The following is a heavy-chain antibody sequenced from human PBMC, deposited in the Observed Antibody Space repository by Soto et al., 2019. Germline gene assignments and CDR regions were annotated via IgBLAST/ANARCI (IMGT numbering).Heavy chain of an antibody. J-gene: IGHJ6*02. CDR2: MNPNSGNT. Sequence: ASVKVSCKASGYTFTSYDINWVRQATGQGLEWMGWMNPNSGNTGYAQKFQGRVTMTRNTSISTAYMELSSLRSEDTAVYYCARGDIVGANYYYYGMDVWGQGTTVTGSS. CDR3: ARGDIVGANYYYYGMDV. V-gene: IGHV1-8*01. CDR1: GYTFTSYD. D-gene: IGHD1-26*01.